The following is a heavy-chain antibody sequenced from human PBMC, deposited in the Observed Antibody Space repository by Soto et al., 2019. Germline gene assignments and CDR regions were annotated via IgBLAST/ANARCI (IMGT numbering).Heavy chain of an antibody. V-gene: IGHV4-30-4*03. CDR1: RGPVIRDDYY. J-gene: IGHJ4*02. D-gene: IGHD3-3*01. Sequence: PSETRSLTCTVGRGPVIRDDYYWSWIRRPPGKCLEWIGSYYYSGTTYSNPSPKGRVTISVHTSKSHFSLTMSSVTAADTAVYLCPHTRGFYPGIDFWRQGTRVTVSS. CDR3: PHTRGFYPGIDF. CDR2: YYYSGTT.